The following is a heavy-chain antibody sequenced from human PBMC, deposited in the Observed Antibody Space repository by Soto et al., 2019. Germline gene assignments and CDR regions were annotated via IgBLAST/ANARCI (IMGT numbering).Heavy chain of an antibody. J-gene: IGHJ4*02. V-gene: IGHV3-23*01. CDR1: GFTFSSYA. CDR2: ISGSGGST. Sequence: GGSLRLSCAASGFTFSSYAMSWVRQAPGKGLEWVSAISGSGGSTYYADSVKGRFTISRDNSKNTLYLQMNSLRAEDTAVYYCAKTPSGPYYDYVWGSSGGYYFDYWGQGTLVTVSS. D-gene: IGHD3-16*01. CDR3: AKTPSGPYYDYVWGSSGGYYFDY.